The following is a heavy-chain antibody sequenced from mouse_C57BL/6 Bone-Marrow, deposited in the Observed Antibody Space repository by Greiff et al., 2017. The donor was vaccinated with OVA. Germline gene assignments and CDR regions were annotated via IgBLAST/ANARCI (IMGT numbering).Heavy chain of an antibody. CDR1: GYTFTSYW. D-gene: IGHD1-1*01. Sequence: VQLQQSGAELVKPGASVKMSCKASGYTFTSYWITWVKQRPGQGLEWIGDIYPGSGSTNYNEKFKSKATLTVAKSSSTAYMQLSSLTSEDSAVYYCGRGAYYYGSWGWFAYWGQGTLVTVSA. CDR2: IYPGSGST. CDR3: GRGAYYYGSWGWFAY. J-gene: IGHJ3*01. V-gene: IGHV1-55*01.